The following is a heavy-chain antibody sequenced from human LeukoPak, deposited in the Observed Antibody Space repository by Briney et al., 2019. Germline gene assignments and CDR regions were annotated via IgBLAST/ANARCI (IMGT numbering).Heavy chain of an antibody. V-gene: IGHV1-2*02. CDR3: ARYSSGRPPFDY. J-gene: IGHJ4*02. CDR2: INPKSGGA. CDR1: GYTFTGYY. Sequence: ASVKVSCKASGYTFTGYYMHWVRQAPGQGLEWMGWINPKSGGANSAQRFQGRVTMTRDTSISTAYMELSSLRSDDTAVYYCARYSSGRPPFDYWGQGTLVTVSP. D-gene: IGHD3-22*01.